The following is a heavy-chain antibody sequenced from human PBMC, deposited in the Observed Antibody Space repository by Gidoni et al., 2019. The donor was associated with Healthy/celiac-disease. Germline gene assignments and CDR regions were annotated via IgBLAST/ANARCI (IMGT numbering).Heavy chain of an antibody. J-gene: IGHJ3*02. CDR1: GFTFSSYG. CDR2: IWYDGSNK. Sequence: QVQLVESGGGVVQPGRSLRLSCAASGFTFSSYGMHWVRQAPGKGLEWVAVIWYDGSNKYYADSVKGRFTISRDNSKNTLYLQMNSLRAEDTAVYYCASTQGYSSGWYGMAAFDIWGQGTMVTVSS. CDR3: ASTQGYSSGWYGMAAFDI. V-gene: IGHV3-33*01. D-gene: IGHD6-19*01.